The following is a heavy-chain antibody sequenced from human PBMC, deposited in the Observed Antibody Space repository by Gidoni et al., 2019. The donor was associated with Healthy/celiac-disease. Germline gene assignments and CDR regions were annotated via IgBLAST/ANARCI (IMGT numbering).Heavy chain of an antibody. CDR3: AGPKPGIYSSKGLGY. CDR1: GGSFSGYY. V-gene: IGHV4-34*01. CDR2: INHSGST. Sequence: QVQLQQWGAGLLKPSETLSLTCAVYGGSFSGYYWSWIRQPPGKGLEWIGEINHSGSTNYNPSLKSRVTISVDTSKNQFSLKLSSVTAADTAVYYCAGPKPGIYSSKGLGYWGQGTLVTVSS. J-gene: IGHJ4*02. D-gene: IGHD6-13*01.